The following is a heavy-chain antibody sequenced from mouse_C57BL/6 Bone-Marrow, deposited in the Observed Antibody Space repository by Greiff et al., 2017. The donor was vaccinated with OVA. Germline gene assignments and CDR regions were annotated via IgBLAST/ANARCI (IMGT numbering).Heavy chain of an antibody. CDR1: GYTFTDYN. CDR3: ARREGYYYGSSYGFAY. D-gene: IGHD1-1*01. V-gene: IGHV1-18*01. CDR2: INPNNGGT. Sequence: VQLKESGPELVKPGASVKIPCKASGYTFTDYNMDWVKQSHGKSLEWIGDINPNNGGTIYNQKFKGKATLTVDKSSSTAYMELRSLTSEDTAVYYCARREGYYYGSSYGFAYWGQGTLVTVSA. J-gene: IGHJ3*01.